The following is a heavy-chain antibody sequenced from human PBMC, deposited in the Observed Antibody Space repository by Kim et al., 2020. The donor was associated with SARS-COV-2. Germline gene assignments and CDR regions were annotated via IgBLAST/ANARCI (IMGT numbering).Heavy chain of an antibody. J-gene: IGHJ3*02. CDR2: IYYSGST. V-gene: IGHV4-39*07. Sequence: SETLSLTCTVSGGSISSSSYYWGWIRQPPGKGLEWIGSIYYSGSTYYNPSLKSRVTISVDTSKNQFSLKLSSVTAADTAVYYCARDLTSSGYYYEDQIWGQGTMVTVSS. D-gene: IGHD3-22*01. CDR3: ARDLTSSGYYYEDQI. CDR1: GGSISSSSYY.